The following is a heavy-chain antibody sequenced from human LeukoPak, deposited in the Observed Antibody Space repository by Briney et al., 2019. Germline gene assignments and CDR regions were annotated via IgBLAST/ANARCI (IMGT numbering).Heavy chain of an antibody. J-gene: IGHJ5*02. CDR3: AKATVGVGATRRGWFDP. Sequence: GGSLRLSCAASGFTFSSYAMSWVRQAPGKGLEWVSAISGSGGSTYYADSVKGRFTISRDNSKNTLYLQMNSLKAEDTAVYYCAKATVGVGATRRGWFDPWGQGTLVTVSS. D-gene: IGHD1-26*01. V-gene: IGHV3-23*01. CDR2: ISGSGGST. CDR1: GFTFSSYA.